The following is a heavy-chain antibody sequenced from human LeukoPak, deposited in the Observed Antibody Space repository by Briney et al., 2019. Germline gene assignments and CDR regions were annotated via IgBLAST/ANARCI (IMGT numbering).Heavy chain of an antibody. Sequence: SETLSLTCAVYGGSFSGYYWSWIRQPPGKGLEWIGEINHSGSTNYNPSLKSRVTISVDTSKNQFSLKLSSVTAADTAVYYCAREPWSGPMVQDGMDVWGQGTTVTVSS. D-gene: IGHD3-10*01. V-gene: IGHV4-34*01. CDR1: GGSFSGYY. CDR2: INHSGST. J-gene: IGHJ6*02. CDR3: AREPWSGPMVQDGMDV.